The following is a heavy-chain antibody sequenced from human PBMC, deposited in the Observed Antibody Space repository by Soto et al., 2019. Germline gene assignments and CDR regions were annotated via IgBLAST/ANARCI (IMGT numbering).Heavy chain of an antibody. CDR1: GGSISSGGNY. J-gene: IGHJ3*02. V-gene: IGHV4-31*03. D-gene: IGHD2-2*01. Sequence: TLSLTCTVSGGSISSGGNYWSWIRQHPGKGREWIGYIYHSGSTYYNPAPKSRVTISVDTSKNQFSVKLSSVTAADTAVYYCAGADTLGYCSSTSCYGGFDIWGQGTMVTVSS. CDR3: AGADTLGYCSSTSCYGGFDI. CDR2: IYHSGST.